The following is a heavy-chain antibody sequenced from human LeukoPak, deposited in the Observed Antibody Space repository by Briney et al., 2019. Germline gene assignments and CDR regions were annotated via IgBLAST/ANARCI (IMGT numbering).Heavy chain of an antibody. Sequence: GGSLRLSCAASGFTFSNAWMSWVRQAPGKGLEWVGRIKSKTDGGTTDYAAPVKGRFTISRDDSKNTLYLQMNSLKTEDTAVYYCTTDLVVPAAIGPYNWFDPWGQGTLVTVSS. CDR3: TTDLVVPAAIGPYNWFDP. D-gene: IGHD2-2*02. CDR2: IKSKTDGGTT. CDR1: GFTFSNAW. J-gene: IGHJ5*02. V-gene: IGHV3-15*01.